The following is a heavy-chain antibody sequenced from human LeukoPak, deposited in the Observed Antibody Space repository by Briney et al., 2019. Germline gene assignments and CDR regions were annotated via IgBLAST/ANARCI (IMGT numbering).Heavy chain of an antibody. V-gene: IGHV3-33*01. D-gene: IGHD6-19*01. Sequence: GRSLRLSCAASGFTFSSYGMHWVRQAPGKGLEGVAVIWYDGSNKYYADSVKGRFTISRDNSKNTLYLQMNSLRAEDTAVYYCARDRDNSGWYGGLDYWGQGTLVTVSS. CDR3: ARDRDNSGWYGGLDY. CDR2: IWYDGSNK. J-gene: IGHJ4*02. CDR1: GFTFSSYG.